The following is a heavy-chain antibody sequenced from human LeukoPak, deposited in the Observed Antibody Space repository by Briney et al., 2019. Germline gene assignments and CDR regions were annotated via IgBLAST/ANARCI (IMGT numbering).Heavy chain of an antibody. J-gene: IGHJ5*02. D-gene: IGHD2-15*01. CDR1: GGSISSSSYY. Sequence: PSETLSLTCTVSGGSISSSSYYWGWIRQPPGKGLEWIGSIYYSGSTYYNPSLKSRVTISVDTSKNQFSLKLSSVTAADTAVYYCASGGSPFGAYNWFDPWGQGTLVTVSS. CDR2: IYYSGST. V-gene: IGHV4-39*01. CDR3: ASGGSPFGAYNWFDP.